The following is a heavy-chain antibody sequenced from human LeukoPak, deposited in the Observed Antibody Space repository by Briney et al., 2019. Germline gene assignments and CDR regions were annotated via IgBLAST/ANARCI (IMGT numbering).Heavy chain of an antibody. CDR1: GFTFDDYA. Sequence: QPGGSPRLSCAASGFTFDDYAMHWVRQAPGKGLEWVSGISWNSGSIGYTDSVKGRFTISRDNAKNSLYLQMNSLRAEDTALYYCAKAAGYYDSSGYYQTSLYDYWGQGTLVTVSS. CDR3: AKAAGYYDSSGYYQTSLYDY. D-gene: IGHD3-22*01. V-gene: IGHV3-9*01. CDR2: ISWNSGSI. J-gene: IGHJ4*02.